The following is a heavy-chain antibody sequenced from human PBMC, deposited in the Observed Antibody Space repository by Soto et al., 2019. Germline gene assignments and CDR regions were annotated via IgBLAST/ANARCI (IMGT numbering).Heavy chain of an antibody. Sequence: LRLSCAASGFTFSSYGMHWVRQAPGKGLEWVAVIWYDGSEKNYVDSVKGRFTISRDNAKNALYVQMNSLRAEDAAVYYCARDKPPVDYVGGIYYAALDVWGPGKMVTVS. CDR1: GFTFSSYG. CDR2: IWYDGSEK. CDR3: ARDKPPVDYVGGIYYAALDV. V-gene: IGHV3-33*01. J-gene: IGHJ3*01. D-gene: IGHD3-10*01.